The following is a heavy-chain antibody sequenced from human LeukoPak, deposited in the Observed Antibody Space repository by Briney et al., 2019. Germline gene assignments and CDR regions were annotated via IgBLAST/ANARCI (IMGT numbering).Heavy chain of an antibody. V-gene: IGHV4-39*07. D-gene: IGHD3-10*01. J-gene: IGHJ4*02. CDR2: IYYSGST. CDR3: ARDSSSYFDY. CDR1: GGSISSSSYY. Sequence: ASETLSLTCTVSGGSISSSSYYWGWIRQPPGKGLEWIGSIYYSGSTYYNPSLKSRVTISVDTSKNQFSLKLSSVPAADTAVYYCARDSSSYFDYWGQGTLVTVSS.